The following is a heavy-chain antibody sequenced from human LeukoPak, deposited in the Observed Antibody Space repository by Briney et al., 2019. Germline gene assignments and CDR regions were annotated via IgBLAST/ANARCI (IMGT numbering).Heavy chain of an antibody. CDR1: GYTFTSYG. D-gene: IGHD6-19*01. J-gene: IGHJ4*02. Sequence: GASVKVSCKASGYTFTSYGISWVRQAPGQGREWMGWISAYNGNTNYAQKLQGRVTMTTDTSTSTAYMELRSLRSDDTAVYYCARAGVIAVAGRTFDYWGQGTLVTVSS. V-gene: IGHV1-18*01. CDR2: ISAYNGNT. CDR3: ARAGVIAVAGRTFDY.